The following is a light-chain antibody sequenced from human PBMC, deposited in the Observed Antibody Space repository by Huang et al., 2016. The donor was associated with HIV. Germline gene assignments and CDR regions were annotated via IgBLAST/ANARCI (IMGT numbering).Light chain of an antibody. CDR1: QSITTF. Sequence: DIQMTQSPSSLSASVGDRVTITCWASQSITTFLNWYQQKPGKAPNLLIYAASSLQSGVPSRVSGSGSGTDFTLTISSLQSEDFATYYCQQTYNTPDTFGRGTKLEIK. CDR2: AAS. CDR3: QQTYNTPDT. V-gene: IGKV1-39*01. J-gene: IGKJ2*01.